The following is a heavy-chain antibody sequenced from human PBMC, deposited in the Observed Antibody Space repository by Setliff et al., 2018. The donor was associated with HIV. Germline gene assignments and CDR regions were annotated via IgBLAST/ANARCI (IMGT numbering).Heavy chain of an antibody. CDR2: ISYSGST. Sequence: TSETLSLTCTVSGDSISSSSYYRGWIRQPPGKGLEWIGSISYSGSTYYNPSLKSRVTISVDTSKNQFSLKLSPVTAADTAVYYCATNSDTSGYPPPPFDYWGQGTLVTVSS. CDR3: ATNSDTSGYPPPPFDY. CDR1: GDSISSSSYY. J-gene: IGHJ4*02. V-gene: IGHV4-39*01. D-gene: IGHD3-22*01.